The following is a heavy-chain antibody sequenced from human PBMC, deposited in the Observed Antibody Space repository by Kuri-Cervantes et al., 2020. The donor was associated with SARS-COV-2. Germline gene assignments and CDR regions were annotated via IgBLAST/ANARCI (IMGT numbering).Heavy chain of an antibody. CDR1: GYTFTSYY. J-gene: IGHJ4*02. D-gene: IGHD3-3*01. CDR3: ARADWVTIRFSRGPHFDY. CDR2: INPSGGST. Sequence: ASVKVSCKASGYTFTSYYMHWVRQVPGQGLEWMGIINPSGGSTSYAQKFQGRVTMTRDTSISTAYMELSRLRSDDTAVYYCARADWVTIRFSRGPHFDYWGQGTLVTVSS. V-gene: IGHV1-46*01.